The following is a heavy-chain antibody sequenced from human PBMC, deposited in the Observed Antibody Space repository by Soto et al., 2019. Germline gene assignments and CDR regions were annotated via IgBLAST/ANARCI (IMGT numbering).Heavy chain of an antibody. J-gene: IGHJ3*02. CDR2: ISAYNGNT. CDR1: GYTFTSYG. CDR3: ARAPPRGTMIRYRKHAFDI. D-gene: IGHD3-22*01. V-gene: IGHV1-18*01. Sequence: ASVKVSCKASGYTFTSYGISWVRQAPGQGLEWMGWISAYNGNTNYAQKLQGRVTMTTDTSTSTAYMELRSLRSDDTAVYYCARAPPRGTMIRYRKHAFDIWGQGTMVTVSS.